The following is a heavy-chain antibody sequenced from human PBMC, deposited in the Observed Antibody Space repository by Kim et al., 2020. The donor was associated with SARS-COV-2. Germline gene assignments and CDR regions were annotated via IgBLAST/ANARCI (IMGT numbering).Heavy chain of an antibody. D-gene: IGHD3-10*01. Sequence: GGSLRLSCAASGFTFRSCAMHWVRQAPGKGLEWVAVISYDGSNKNYADSVKGRFTISRDNSKNTLYLQMNSLRAEDTALYYCARDPWSSLRGVTYSYYGMDVWGQGTTVTVSS. J-gene: IGHJ6*02. CDR1: GFTFRSCA. V-gene: IGHV3-30-3*01. CDR2: ISYDGSNK. CDR3: ARDPWSSLRGVTYSYYGMDV.